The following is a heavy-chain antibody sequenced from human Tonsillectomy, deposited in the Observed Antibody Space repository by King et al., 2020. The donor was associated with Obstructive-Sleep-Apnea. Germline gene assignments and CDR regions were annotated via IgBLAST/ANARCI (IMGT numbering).Heavy chain of an antibody. CDR1: GFTFGDYA. CDR2: IRSKAYGGTT. CDR3: TRWPGIAAAGMDFDY. Sequence: VQLVESGGGLVQPGRSLRLSCTASGFTFGDYAMSWFRQAPGKGLEWVGFIRSKAYGGTTEYAASVKGRFTISRDDSKSIAYLQMNSLKTEDTAVYYCTRWPGIAAAGMDFDYWGQGTLVTVSS. D-gene: IGHD6-13*01. J-gene: IGHJ4*02. V-gene: IGHV3-49*03.